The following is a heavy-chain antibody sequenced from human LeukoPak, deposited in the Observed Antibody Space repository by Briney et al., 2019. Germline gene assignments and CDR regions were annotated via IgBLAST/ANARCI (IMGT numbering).Heavy chain of an antibody. CDR3: ARDGGSTSAMGSFDY. J-gene: IGHJ4*02. D-gene: IGHD2-2*01. CDR1: GFTVSSNY. CDR2: IYSGGST. Sequence: GGSLRLSCAASGFTVSSNYMSWVRQAPGKGLEWGLVIYSGGSTYYADSVKGRFTISRDNSKNTLYLQMNSLRAEDTAVYYCARDGGSTSAMGSFDYWGQGTLVTVSS. V-gene: IGHV3-53*01.